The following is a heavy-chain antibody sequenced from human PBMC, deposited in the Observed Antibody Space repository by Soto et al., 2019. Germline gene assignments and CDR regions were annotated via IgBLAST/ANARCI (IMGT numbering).Heavy chain of an antibody. Sequence: GGSLRLSCAASGFPFSSYGMHWVRQAPGKGLDWVAVIWYDGSNKDYADSVKGRFTISRDNSKNTLFLQMNNLRVDDTAVYYCASSINWGQGTLVTVSS. CDR2: IWYDGSNK. V-gene: IGHV3-33*01. CDR1: GFPFSSYG. CDR3: ASSIN. J-gene: IGHJ1*01.